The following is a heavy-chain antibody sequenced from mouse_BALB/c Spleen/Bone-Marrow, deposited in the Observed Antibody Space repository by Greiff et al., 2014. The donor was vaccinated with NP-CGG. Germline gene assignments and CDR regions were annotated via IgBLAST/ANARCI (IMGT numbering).Heavy chain of an antibody. CDR2: ITGGGTP. CDR3: ARHYGYVDAMDY. D-gene: IGHD1-2*01. Sequence: EVKLVESGGGLVKPGESLKFSCAASGITVSSYTMSWVRQTPEKRLEWVASITGGGTPYYPDRVKGRFTISRDNAWNILYLQVTGLRSEDTAIYYCARHYGYVDAMDYWGQGTSVTVSS. CDR1: GITVSSYT. J-gene: IGHJ4*01. V-gene: IGHV5-6-5*01.